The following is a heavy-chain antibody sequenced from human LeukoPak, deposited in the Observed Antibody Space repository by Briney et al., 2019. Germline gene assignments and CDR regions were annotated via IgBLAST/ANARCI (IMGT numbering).Heavy chain of an antibody. V-gene: IGHV1-46*01. Sequence: GASVKVSCKASGYTFTGYYLHWVRQAPGQGLEWMGIINPSGGSTNYAQKFQGRVAMTRDTSTSTVYMELSSLRSEDTAVYYCARGVGFWSGYYEYWGQGTLVTVSS. CDR2: INPSGGST. CDR3: ARGVGFWSGYYEY. D-gene: IGHD3-3*01. J-gene: IGHJ4*02. CDR1: GYTFTGYY.